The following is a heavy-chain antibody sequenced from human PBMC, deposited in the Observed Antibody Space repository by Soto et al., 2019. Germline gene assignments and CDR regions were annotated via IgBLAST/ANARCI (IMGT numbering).Heavy chain of an antibody. CDR1: GFIFSSHN. D-gene: IGHD3-9*01. V-gene: IGHV3-21*06. CDR2: ITGSSSDI. CDR3: ARLVVSETGYGMDV. J-gene: IGHJ6*02. Sequence: DVQLVESGGGLVKPGGSLRLSCAASGFIFSSHNMNWVSQAPGKGLEWVSSITGSSSDIFYADSVKGRFTISRDNAKNTVYLQVNSLRAEDTGVYYCARLVVSETGYGMDVWGQGTTVNVSS.